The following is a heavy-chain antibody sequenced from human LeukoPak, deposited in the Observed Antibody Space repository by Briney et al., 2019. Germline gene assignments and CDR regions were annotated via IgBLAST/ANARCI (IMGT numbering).Heavy chain of an antibody. CDR1: GFTFSTYG. J-gene: IGHJ3*02. V-gene: IGHV3-23*01. CDR3: AKGYSGYPDAFDI. Sequence: GGSLRLSCEASGFTFSTYGINWVRQAPGKGLEWVSAISGSGGSTYYADSVKGRFTISRDNSKNTLYLQMNSLRAEDTAVYYCAKGYSGYPDAFDIWGQGTMVTVSS. CDR2: ISGSGGST. D-gene: IGHD5-12*01.